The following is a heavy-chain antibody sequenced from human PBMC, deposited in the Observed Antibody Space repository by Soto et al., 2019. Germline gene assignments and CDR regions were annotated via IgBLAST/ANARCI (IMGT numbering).Heavy chain of an antibody. CDR3: VRDGTKTLRDWFDP. D-gene: IGHD1-1*01. V-gene: IGHV4-4*07. Sequence: SETLSLTCTVSGAAISGFYWSWIRTSAGKGLEWIGRIYATGTTDYNPSLKSRVMMSVDTSKKQFSLELRSVTAADTAVYYCVRDGTKTLRDWFDPWGQGISVTVSS. CDR2: IYATGTT. J-gene: IGHJ5*02. CDR1: GAAISGFY.